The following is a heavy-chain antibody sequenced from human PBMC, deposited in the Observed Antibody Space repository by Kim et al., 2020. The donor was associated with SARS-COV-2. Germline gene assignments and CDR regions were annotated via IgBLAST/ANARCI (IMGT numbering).Heavy chain of an antibody. Sequence: GGSLRLSCAASGFTFSSYWMSWVRQSPGKGLEWVANIKQDGSLKFYGDSVKGRFTISRDNAENSLYLQMNSLRVEDTAVYYCARGSTDYDSGGYGFGPWG. D-gene: IGHD3-22*01. CDR1: GFTFSSYW. CDR3: ARGSTDYDSGGYGFGP. J-gene: IGHJ5*02. CDR2: IKQDGSLK. V-gene: IGHV3-7*01.